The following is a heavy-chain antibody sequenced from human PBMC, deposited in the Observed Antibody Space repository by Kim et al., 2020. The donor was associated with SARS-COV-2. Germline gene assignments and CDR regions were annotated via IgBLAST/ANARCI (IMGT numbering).Heavy chain of an antibody. CDR2: INHSGST. Sequence: SETLSLTCAVYGGSFSGYYWSWIRQPPGKGLEWIGEINHSGSTNYNPSLKSRVTISVDTSKNQFSLKLSSVTAADTAVYYCARPERWLPTRGWFDPWGQGTLVTVSS. CDR1: GGSFSGYY. D-gene: IGHD5-12*01. CDR3: ARPERWLPTRGWFDP. V-gene: IGHV4-34*01. J-gene: IGHJ5*02.